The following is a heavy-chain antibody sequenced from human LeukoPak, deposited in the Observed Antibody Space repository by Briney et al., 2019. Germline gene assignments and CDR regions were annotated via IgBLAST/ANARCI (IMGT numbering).Heavy chain of an antibody. J-gene: IGHJ3*02. CDR3: ARTLRGNPRTGAFDI. D-gene: IGHD2-8*02. CDR2: ISGSGGST. V-gene: IGHV3-23*01. CDR1: GFTFSSYA. Sequence: PGGSLRLSCAASGFTFSSYAMSWVRQAPGKGLEWVSAISGSGGSTYYADSVKGRFTISRDNAKNSLYLQMNSLRAEDTAVYYCARTLRGNPRTGAFDIWGQGTMVTVSS.